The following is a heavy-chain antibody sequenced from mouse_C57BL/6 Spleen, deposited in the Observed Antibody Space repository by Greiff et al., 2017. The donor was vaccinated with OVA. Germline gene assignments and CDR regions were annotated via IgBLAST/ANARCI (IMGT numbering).Heavy chain of an antibody. CDR2: INPNNGGT. CDR3: ASRGYYGYDWYFDV. CDR1: GYTFTDYY. V-gene: IGHV1-26*01. Sequence: VQLQQSGPELVKPGASVKISCKASGYTFTDYYMNWVKQSHGKSLEWIGDINPNNGGTSYNQKFKGKATLTVDKSSSTAYMELRSLTSEDSAVYYCASRGYYGYDWYFDVWGTGTTVTVSS. J-gene: IGHJ1*03. D-gene: IGHD2-2*01.